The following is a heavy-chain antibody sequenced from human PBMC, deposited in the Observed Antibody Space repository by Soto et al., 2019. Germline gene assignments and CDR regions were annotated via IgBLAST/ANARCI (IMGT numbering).Heavy chain of an antibody. V-gene: IGHV1-69*01. D-gene: IGHD3-10*01. Sequence: QVQLGQSGAEVKKPGSSVKVSCKASGGTFSSYAISWVRQAPGHGLEWMGGIIPIFGTANYAQKFQGRVTIKADESTITAYMELSSLRSEDTAVYYCAREPHYYGSGSYGWFDHWGQGTLVTVSS. CDR1: GGTFSSYA. J-gene: IGHJ5*02. CDR2: IIPIFGTA. CDR3: AREPHYYGSGSYGWFDH.